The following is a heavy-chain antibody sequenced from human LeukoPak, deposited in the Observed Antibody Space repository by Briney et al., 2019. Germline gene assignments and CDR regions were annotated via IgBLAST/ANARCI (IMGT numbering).Heavy chain of an antibody. Sequence: GGSLRLSCAASKFIFSKYWVSWVRQAPGKGLEWVADIKEDGSEKYYVDSVKGRFTISRQNAKSSLFLQMNSLRAEDTAVYYCARHRSGGSQDDAFDIWGQGTMVTVSS. V-gene: IGHV3-7*01. CDR3: ARHRSGGSQDDAFDI. J-gene: IGHJ3*02. CDR1: KFIFSKYW. CDR2: IKEDGSEK. D-gene: IGHD2-15*01.